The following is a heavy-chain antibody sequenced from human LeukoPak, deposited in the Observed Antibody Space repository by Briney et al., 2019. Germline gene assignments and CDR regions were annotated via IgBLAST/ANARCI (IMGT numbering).Heavy chain of an antibody. CDR3: VKDQTYYYDSSGYYVY. CDR1: GFTFGSYA. V-gene: IGHV3-64D*06. D-gene: IGHD3-22*01. Sequence: GGSLRLSCSASGFTFGSYAMHWVRQAPGKGLEYVSAISSNGGSTYYADSVKGRFTISRDNSKNTLYLQMSSLRAEDTAVYYCVKDQTYYYDSSGYYVYWGQGTLVTVSS. J-gene: IGHJ4*02. CDR2: ISSNGGST.